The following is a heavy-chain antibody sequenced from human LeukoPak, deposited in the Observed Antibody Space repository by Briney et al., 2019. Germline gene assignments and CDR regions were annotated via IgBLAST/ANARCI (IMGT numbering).Heavy chain of an antibody. V-gene: IGHV4-59*01. CDR2: IYYSGST. J-gene: IGHJ4*02. D-gene: IGHD1-1*01. CDR1: GGSMSGYF. CDR3: ARDKVPGDD. Sequence: SETLSLTCTVSGGSMSGYFWSWIRQPPGKGLEWIGYIYYSGSTNYNPSLKSRVTISVDTSKNQFSLKLSSVTAADTAVYYCARDKVPGDDWGQGTLVTVSS.